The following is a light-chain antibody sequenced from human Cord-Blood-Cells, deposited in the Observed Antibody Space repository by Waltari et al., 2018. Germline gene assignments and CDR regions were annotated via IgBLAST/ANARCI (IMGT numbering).Light chain of an antibody. CDR1: TLGAKY. CDR2: QDS. J-gene: IGLJ2*01. Sequence: SYELTQPPSVSVSPGQTASITSSGATLGAKYACWYQQKPGQSPVLVIYQDSKRPSGIPERFSGSNSGNTATLTISGTQAMDEADYYCQAWDSSTVVFGGGTKLTVL. V-gene: IGLV3-1*01. CDR3: QAWDSSTVV.